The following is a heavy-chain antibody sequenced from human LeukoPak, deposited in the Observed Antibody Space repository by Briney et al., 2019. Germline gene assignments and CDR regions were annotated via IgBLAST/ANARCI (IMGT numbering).Heavy chain of an antibody. CDR3: ARAGRWLVLSWWFDP. Sequence: ASVKVSCKASGYTLTGYYIHWVRQAPGQGLEWMGWIYPYSGDTNYAQNFQGRVTMTRDTSISTAYMELSRLRSDDTAVYYCARAGRWLVLSWWFDPWGQGTLVTVSS. CDR1: GYTLTGYY. D-gene: IGHD6-19*01. J-gene: IGHJ5*02. V-gene: IGHV1-2*02. CDR2: IYPYSGDT.